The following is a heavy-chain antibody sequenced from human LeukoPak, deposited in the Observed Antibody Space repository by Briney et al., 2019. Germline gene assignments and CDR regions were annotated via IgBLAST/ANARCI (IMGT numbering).Heavy chain of an antibody. CDR1: GGSISSGSDY. Sequence: SQTLSLTCTVSGGSISSGSDYWSWIRQPAGKGLEWIGRIYTSGSTNYNPSLKSRVTISVDTSKNQFSLKLSSVTAADTAVYYCARALFGVVPYSPYYYYYMDVWGKGTTVTVSS. J-gene: IGHJ6*03. CDR2: IYTSGST. CDR3: ARALFGVVPYSPYYYYYMDV. D-gene: IGHD3-3*01. V-gene: IGHV4-61*02.